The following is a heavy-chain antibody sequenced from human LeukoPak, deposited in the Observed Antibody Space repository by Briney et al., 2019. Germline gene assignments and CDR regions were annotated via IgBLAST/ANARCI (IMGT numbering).Heavy chain of an antibody. Sequence: SETLPLTCAVYGESFSDYYWSWIRQPPWKGLEWIGEIPHSGSTNYNPSLKSRVTMSLDTSKNQFSLNLTSVTAADTAVYYCARNPDSDHFDYWGQGTLVTVSS. J-gene: IGHJ4*02. D-gene: IGHD1-14*01. V-gene: IGHV4-34*01. CDR1: GESFSDYY. CDR2: IPHSGST. CDR3: ARNPDSDHFDY.